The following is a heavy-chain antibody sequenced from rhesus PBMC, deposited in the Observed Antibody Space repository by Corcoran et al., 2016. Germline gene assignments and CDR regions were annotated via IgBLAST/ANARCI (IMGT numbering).Heavy chain of an antibody. Sequence: EVQLVESGGGLVQPGGSLSLSCVASGFPVCNYGRSWGRQAPGKGLEWVSYISNGAGNTYYADSVKGRFTISRDNSKNTLSLQMNSLRHEDTAVYYCAKDRAYGTSYYFDYWGQGVLVTVSS. CDR3: AKDRAYGTSYYFDY. V-gene: IGHV3S5*01. CDR2: ISNGAGNT. D-gene: IGHD4-29*01. CDR1: GFPVCNYG. J-gene: IGHJ4*01.